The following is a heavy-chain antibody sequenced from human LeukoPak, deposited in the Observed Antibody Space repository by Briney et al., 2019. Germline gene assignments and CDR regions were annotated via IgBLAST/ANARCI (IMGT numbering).Heavy chain of an antibody. Sequence: GGSLRLSCATSGFTFSSYSMSWVRQAPGKGLEWVSVIGGGGDTSTYYADSVKGRFTISRDNSKNTLYLHMNSLRAEDTAVYYCTTRGIAAAWGQGTLVTVSS. CDR2: IGGGGDTST. D-gene: IGHD6-13*01. CDR1: GFTFSSYS. CDR3: TTRGIAAA. J-gene: IGHJ5*02. V-gene: IGHV3-23*01.